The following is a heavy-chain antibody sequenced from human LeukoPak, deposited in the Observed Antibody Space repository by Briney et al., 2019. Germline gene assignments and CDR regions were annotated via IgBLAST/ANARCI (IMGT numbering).Heavy chain of an antibody. CDR2: ISSSSSTI. CDR1: GFTFSSYS. J-gene: IGHJ4*02. CDR3: ARDYYDSSGYYYARGDY. Sequence: PGGSLRLSCAASGFTFSSYSMNWVRQAPGKGLEWVSYISSSSSTIYYADSAKGRFTISRDNAKNSLYLQMNSLRDEDTAVYYCARDYYDSSGYYYARGDYWGQGTLVTVSS. V-gene: IGHV3-48*02. D-gene: IGHD3-22*01.